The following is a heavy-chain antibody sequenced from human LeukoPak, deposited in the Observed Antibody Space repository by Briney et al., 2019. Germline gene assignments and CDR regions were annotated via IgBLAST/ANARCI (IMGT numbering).Heavy chain of an antibody. Sequence: ASVKVSCKASVYTFTTYDINWVRQATGQGLEWMGWMNPNSGNTGYAQKFQGRVTMTRNTSMNTAYMELNSLRSENTAVYYCARANYYGSGKKDLDYWGQGTLVTVSS. V-gene: IGHV1-8*01. CDR1: VYTFTTYD. CDR2: MNPNSGNT. CDR3: ARANYYGSGKKDLDY. J-gene: IGHJ4*02. D-gene: IGHD3-10*01.